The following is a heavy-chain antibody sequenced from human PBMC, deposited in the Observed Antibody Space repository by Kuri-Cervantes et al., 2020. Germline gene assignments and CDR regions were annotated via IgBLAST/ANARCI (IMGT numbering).Heavy chain of an antibody. CDR3: ARGAGDSRGTDFDY. CDR1: GGSISSGGYF. V-gene: IGHV4-31*03. Sequence: SETLSLTCTVSGGSISSGGYFWSWIRQHPGKGLEWIGYIYYSGSTYYNPSLKSRVTISVDTSKNQFSLNLDSVTAADTAVYYCARGAGDSRGTDFDYWGQGTLVTVSS. CDR2: IYYSGST. D-gene: IGHD3-22*01. J-gene: IGHJ4*02.